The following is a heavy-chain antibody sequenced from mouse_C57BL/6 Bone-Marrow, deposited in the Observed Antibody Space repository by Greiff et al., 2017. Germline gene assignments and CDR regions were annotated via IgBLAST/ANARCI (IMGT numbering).Heavy chain of an antibody. D-gene: IGHD2-2*01. CDR2: IYWDDDK. CDR1: GFSLSTSGMG. CDR3: ARRLLVTPYCYAMDY. J-gene: IGHJ4*01. V-gene: IGHV8-12*01. Sequence: QVTLKESGPGILQSSQTLSLTCSFSGFSLSTSGMGVSWIRQPSGKGLEWLAHIYWDDDKRYNPSLKRPPTISKDTSRNQIFLRRTSVDTADTATYYCARRLLVTPYCYAMDYGGQGTSVTVSS.